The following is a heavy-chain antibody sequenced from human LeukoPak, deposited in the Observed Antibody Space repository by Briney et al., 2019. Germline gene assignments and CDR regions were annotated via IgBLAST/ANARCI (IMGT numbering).Heavy chain of an antibody. D-gene: IGHD3-16*01. CDR3: ARGIMAYWYFDL. J-gene: IGHJ2*01. CDR2: IYSSGTT. Sequence: PGGSLRLSCAASELNVSRNYTNWVRQAPGKGLEWVSVIYSSGTTFYADSVKGRFTVSRDNSQNTVYLQMNTLRAEDTAVYFCARGIMAYWYFDLWGRGTLVTGFS. CDR1: ELNVSRNY. V-gene: IGHV3-66*01.